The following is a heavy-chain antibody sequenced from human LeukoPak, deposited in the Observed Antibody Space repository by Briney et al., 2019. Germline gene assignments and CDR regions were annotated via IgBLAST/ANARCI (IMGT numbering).Heavy chain of an antibody. CDR3: AKYAPPTTVVTRFFDY. CDR2: IGRYGGDI. Sequence: GGSLRLSCAASGFTFSSYAMTWVRQAPGKGLEWVSVIGRYGGDIQYADSVRGRFTISRDNSENTLYLQMNSLRAEDTAVYYCAKYAPPTTVVTRFFDYWGQGTLVTVSS. V-gene: IGHV3-23*01. D-gene: IGHD4-23*01. J-gene: IGHJ4*02. CDR1: GFTFSSYA.